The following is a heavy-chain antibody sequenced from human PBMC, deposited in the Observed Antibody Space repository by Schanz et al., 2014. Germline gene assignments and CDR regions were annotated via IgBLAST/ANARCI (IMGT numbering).Heavy chain of an antibody. J-gene: IGHJ2*01. CDR2: ISGDHRNT. CDR1: RFTVTNAW. CDR3: AKDAPYPFDL. Sequence: EAHLVESGGGLVKPGGSLTLSCAASRFTVTNAWMSWVRQAPGKGLEWVSSISGDHRNTFYADSVKGRFTISRDNSKNTLYLQMNSLRAEDTAIYYCAKDAPYPFDLWGRGTLXTVSS. V-gene: IGHV3-23*04.